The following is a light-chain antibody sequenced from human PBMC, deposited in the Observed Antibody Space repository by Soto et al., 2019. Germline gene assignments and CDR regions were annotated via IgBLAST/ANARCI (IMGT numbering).Light chain of an antibody. CDR3: TSYRGNALSV. Sequence: QSVLTQPALVSGSPGQSITVSCSGISSDFGVSNYVSWYQQHPGKAPRLIIFDVNNRPAGVSPRFSGSKSGDTPSLTISGLHTEDEDHYFCTSYRGNALSVFGPGTKVNGL. CDR1: SSDFGVSNY. J-gene: IGLJ1*01. CDR2: DVN. V-gene: IGLV2-14*03.